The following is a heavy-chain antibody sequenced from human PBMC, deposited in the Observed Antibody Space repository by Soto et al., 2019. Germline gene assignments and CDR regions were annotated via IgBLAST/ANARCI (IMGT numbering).Heavy chain of an antibody. Sequence: ASVKVSCKASGFSFTGYYIHCLRLAPGQGLEWMGWINAHSGGTEYAQRFQGRVTLTRDTSIATAYLTLTSLTSDDTALYYCAKDLTRQLAYWLDPWGQGTQVTVSS. CDR1: GFSFTGYY. J-gene: IGHJ5*02. V-gene: IGHV1-2*02. CDR3: AKDLTRQLAYWLDP. CDR2: INAHSGGT. D-gene: IGHD6-6*01.